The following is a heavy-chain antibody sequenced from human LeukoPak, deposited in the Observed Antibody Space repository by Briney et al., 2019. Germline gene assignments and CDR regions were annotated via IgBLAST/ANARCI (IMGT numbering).Heavy chain of an antibody. CDR2: ISGSGGST. CDR1: GFTFSSYA. J-gene: IGHJ4*02. Sequence: PGRSLRLSCAASGFTFSSYAMHWVRQAPGKGLEWVSAISGSGGSTYYADSVKGRFTISRDNSKNTLYLQMNSLRAEDTAVYYCAKDGDYVWGSYRYTVWFGGDYWGQGTLVTVSS. CDR3: AKDGDYVWGSYRYTVWFGGDY. V-gene: IGHV3-23*01. D-gene: IGHD3-16*02.